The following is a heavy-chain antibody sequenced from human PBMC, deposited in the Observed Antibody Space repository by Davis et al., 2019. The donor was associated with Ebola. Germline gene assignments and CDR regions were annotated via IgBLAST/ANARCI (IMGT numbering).Heavy chain of an antibody. Sequence: SVKVSCKASGGTFSSYAISWVRQAPGQGLEWMGRIIPILGIANYAQKFQGRVTITADKSTSTAYMELRSLRSDDTAVYYCARVVYDTSFDIWGQGTMVTVPS. D-gene: IGHD3-22*01. V-gene: IGHV1-69*04. CDR2: IIPILGIA. J-gene: IGHJ3*02. CDR1: GGTFSSYA. CDR3: ARVVYDTSFDI.